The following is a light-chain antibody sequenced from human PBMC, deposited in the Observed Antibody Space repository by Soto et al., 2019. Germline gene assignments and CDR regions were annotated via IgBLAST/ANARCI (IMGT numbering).Light chain of an antibody. V-gene: IGKV3-11*01. J-gene: IGKJ5*01. CDR1: QSVGSS. CDR2: DAF. Sequence: EIVLTQSPATLSLSPGDRATLSCRANQSVGSSLAWIRQRPGQAPSLVIYDAFNRASGTPARFSGSGSGTDFTLTISSLESADFATYCCQQRSTWPMTFGQGTRLEL. CDR3: QQRSTWPMT.